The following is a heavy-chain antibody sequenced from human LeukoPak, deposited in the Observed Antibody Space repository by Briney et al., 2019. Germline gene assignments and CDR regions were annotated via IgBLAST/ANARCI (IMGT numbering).Heavy chain of an antibody. V-gene: IGHV1-2*02. D-gene: IGHD6-19*01. Sequence: ASVKVSCKASGYTFTGYYMHWVRQAPGQGLEWMGWINPNSGGTNYAQKFQGRVTITRDTSASTAYMELSSLRSEDTAVYYCAILIAVAGHGDYWGQGTLVTVSS. CDR3: AILIAVAGHGDY. CDR2: INPNSGGT. J-gene: IGHJ4*02. CDR1: GYTFTGYY.